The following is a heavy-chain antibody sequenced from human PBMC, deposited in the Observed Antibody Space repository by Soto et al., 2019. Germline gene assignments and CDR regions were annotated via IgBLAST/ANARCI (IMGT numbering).Heavy chain of an antibody. D-gene: IGHD3-3*01. Sequence: SVKVSCKASGGTFSSYAISWVRQAPGQGLEWMGGIIPIFGTANYAQKFQGRVTITADESTSTAYMELSSLRSEDTAVYYCARDSVKLDFWSPRNYYYGMDVWGQGTTVTVSS. J-gene: IGHJ6*02. CDR1: GGTFSSYA. CDR2: IIPIFGTA. CDR3: ARDSVKLDFWSPRNYYYGMDV. V-gene: IGHV1-69*13.